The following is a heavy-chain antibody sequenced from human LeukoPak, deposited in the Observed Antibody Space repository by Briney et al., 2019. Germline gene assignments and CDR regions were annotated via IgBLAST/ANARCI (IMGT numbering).Heavy chain of an antibody. Sequence: GGSLRLPCAASGFTFSTYGMTWVRQAPGKGLEWISYISSSSDSIKYADSVKGRFTSSRDNAKNSLYLQMNSLRAEDTAVYYCTKSRISFSGQVDHWGQGTLVTVSS. CDR3: TKSRISFSGQVDH. CDR2: ISSSSDSI. CDR1: GFTFSTYG. J-gene: IGHJ4*02. D-gene: IGHD5-12*01. V-gene: IGHV3-48*04.